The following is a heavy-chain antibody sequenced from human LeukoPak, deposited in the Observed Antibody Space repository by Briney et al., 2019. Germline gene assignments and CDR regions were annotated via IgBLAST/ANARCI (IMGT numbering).Heavy chain of an antibody. CDR2: MNPNSGNT. D-gene: IGHD2-21*01. Sequence: GASVKVSCKASGYTFTSYDINWVRQATGQGLEWMGWMNPNSGNTGYAQKFQGRVTMTRNTSIGTAYMELSSLRSEDTAVYYCARGGAYSELDYYYGMDVWGQGTTVTVSS. V-gene: IGHV1-8*01. CDR3: ARGGAYSELDYYYGMDV. CDR1: GYTFTSYD. J-gene: IGHJ6*02.